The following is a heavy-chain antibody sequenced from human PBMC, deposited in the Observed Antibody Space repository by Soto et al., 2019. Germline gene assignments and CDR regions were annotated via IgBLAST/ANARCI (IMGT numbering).Heavy chain of an antibody. Sequence: ALVKVSCKASGYTFTSYSMHWVLQAPGQRLEWMGWINAGNGNTKYSQKFQGRVTITRDTSASTAYMELSSLRSEDTAVYYCARQITVTTYDPWGQGTLVTVSS. J-gene: IGHJ5*02. CDR3: ARQITVTTYDP. D-gene: IGHD4-4*01. CDR2: INAGNGNT. CDR1: GYTFTSYS. V-gene: IGHV1-3*01.